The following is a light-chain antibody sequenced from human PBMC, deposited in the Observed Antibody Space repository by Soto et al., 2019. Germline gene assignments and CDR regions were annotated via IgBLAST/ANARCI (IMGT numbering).Light chain of an antibody. CDR2: DAS. V-gene: IGKV3-20*01. Sequence: EIVLTQSPGTLSLSPGERATLSCRASQSVRNNYLAWYQQKPGQAPRFLIYDASSRATGIPDRFSGSGSGTDFTLIFIRLEPEDFAVYYCKQYGSTPLTFGGGTKVDIK. CDR1: QSVRNNY. CDR3: KQYGSTPLT. J-gene: IGKJ4*01.